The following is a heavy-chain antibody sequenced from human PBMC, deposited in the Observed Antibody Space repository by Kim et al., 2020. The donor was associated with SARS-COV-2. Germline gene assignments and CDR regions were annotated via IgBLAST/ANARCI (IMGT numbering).Heavy chain of an antibody. J-gene: IGHJ4*02. Sequence: ASVKVSCKASGYTFSNYGISWVRLAPGQGLEWMGWISGSNGATKYTQKFPGRVTMTTDTSADTAYMELRSLRSDDTALYYCARAHYSTNTPFFYWGQGTL. V-gene: IGHV1-18*01. CDR1: GYTFSNYG. CDR2: ISGSNGAT. CDR3: ARAHYSTNTPFFY. D-gene: IGHD2-8*01.